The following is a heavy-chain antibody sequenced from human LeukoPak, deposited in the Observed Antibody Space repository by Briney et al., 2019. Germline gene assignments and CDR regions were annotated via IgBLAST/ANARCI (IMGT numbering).Heavy chain of an antibody. J-gene: IGHJ4*02. CDR3: ARDIGGAAARPPSDY. V-gene: IGHV3-21*01. CDR1: GFTFSSYS. D-gene: IGHD6-6*01. Sequence: GGSLRLSCAASGFTFSSYSMNWVRQAPGKGLEWVSSISSSSSYIYYADSVKGRFTISRDNAKNSLYLQMNSLRAEDTAVYYCARDIGGAAARPPSDYWGQGTLVTVSS. CDR2: ISSSSSYI.